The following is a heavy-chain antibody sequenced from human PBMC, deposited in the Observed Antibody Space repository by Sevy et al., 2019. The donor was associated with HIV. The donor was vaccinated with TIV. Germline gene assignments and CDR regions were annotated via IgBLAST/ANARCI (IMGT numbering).Heavy chain of an antibody. Sequence: GGSLRLSCAASGFTFSRYTMHWVRQAPGKGLEWVAVISFDGGNKYYADSVKGRFTISRDNSKNTLYLQMNSLRAEDTAVYYCARDRRWYYYGSGSPEEYYRMDVWGQGTTVTVSS. J-gene: IGHJ6*02. D-gene: IGHD3-10*01. CDR2: ISFDGGNK. V-gene: IGHV3-30-3*01. CDR1: GFTFSRYT. CDR3: ARDRRWYYYGSGSPEEYYRMDV.